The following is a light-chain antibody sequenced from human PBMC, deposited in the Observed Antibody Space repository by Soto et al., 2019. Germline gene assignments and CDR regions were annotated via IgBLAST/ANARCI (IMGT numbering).Light chain of an antibody. J-gene: IGKJ3*01. V-gene: IGKV1-9*01. Sequence: IQLTKSPSPLSASVGEKATVPCRPVTGIRSNLAWYQQKPGKAPTLLIYAPSTLQSGVPSRFSGSGSGTDFTLTISSLQPEDFATYYCQQLNSYPRTFGPGTKVEIK. CDR3: QQLNSYPRT. CDR2: APS. CDR1: TGIRSN.